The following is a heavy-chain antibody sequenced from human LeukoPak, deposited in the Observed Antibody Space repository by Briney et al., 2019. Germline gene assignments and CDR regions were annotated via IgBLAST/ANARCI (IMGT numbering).Heavy chain of an antibody. Sequence: ASVTVSCKASGYTFTSYYMHWVRQAPGQGLEWMGLINPSGGSTTYAQKFQGRVTMTRDTSTSTVYMELSSLRSEDTAVYYCAILRDYYSNYVYYYYNMDVWGQGTTVTVSS. CDR3: AILRDYYSNYVYYYYNMDV. V-gene: IGHV1-46*01. J-gene: IGHJ6*02. D-gene: IGHD4-11*01. CDR2: INPSGGST. CDR1: GYTFTSYY.